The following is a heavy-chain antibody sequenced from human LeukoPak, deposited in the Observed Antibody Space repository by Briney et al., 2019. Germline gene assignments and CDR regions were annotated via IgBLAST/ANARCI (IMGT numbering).Heavy chain of an antibody. Sequence: GGSLRLSCAASGFTFSNHGMSWVRQAPGKGLEWVSGISARSSSTYYADSVKGRLTISRDNSKNTLYLQMNSLSSEDTAQYYCAKEAGPDYGGNPESYGMDVWGLGTTVTVSS. J-gene: IGHJ6*02. CDR3: AKEAGPDYGGNPESYGMDV. CDR1: GFTFSNHG. D-gene: IGHD4-23*01. CDR2: ISARSSST. V-gene: IGHV3-23*01.